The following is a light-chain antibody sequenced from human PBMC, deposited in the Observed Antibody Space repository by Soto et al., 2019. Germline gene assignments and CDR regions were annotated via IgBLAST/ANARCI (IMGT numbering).Light chain of an antibody. CDR3: QQYNTWRWP. CDR2: GAS. CDR1: KSVNNN. J-gene: IGKJ1*01. Sequence: DTLMTQSTATLSVSAGESATLSCTASKSVNNNLAWYQQKLGQAPRVLIYGASTRATGIPARFSGSGSGTECTLTITSLQSEDAAVYYCQQYNTWRWPFGQGTKVDIK. V-gene: IGKV3-15*01.